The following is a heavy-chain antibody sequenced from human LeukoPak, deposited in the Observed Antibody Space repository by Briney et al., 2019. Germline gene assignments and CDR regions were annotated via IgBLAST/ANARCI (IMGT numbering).Heavy chain of an antibody. CDR3: ARPGVWEGGRVVVAAPYYFDY. CDR1: GYTFTSYG. D-gene: IGHD2-15*01. Sequence: ASVKVSCTASGYTFTSYGISGVRQAPGQGLEWMGWISAYNGNTNYAQKLQGRVTMTTDTSTSTAYMELRSLRSDDTAVYYCARPGVWEGGRVVVAAPYYFDYWGQGTLVTVSS. V-gene: IGHV1-18*01. CDR2: ISAYNGNT. J-gene: IGHJ4*02.